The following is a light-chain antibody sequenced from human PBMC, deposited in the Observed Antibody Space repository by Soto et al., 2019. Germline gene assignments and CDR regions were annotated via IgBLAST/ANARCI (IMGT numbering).Light chain of an antibody. Sequence: QAVLTQPASVSGSPGQSITISCTGTSSDVGNYKYVSWYQQHPGKAPKLMIYEVSNRPSGVSNRFSGSKSGNTASLTISGLQAEDEADYYCSSYTSSRTPLYVFGTGTKLTVL. J-gene: IGLJ1*01. V-gene: IGLV2-14*01. CDR1: SSDVGNYKY. CDR2: EVS. CDR3: SSYTSSRTPLYV.